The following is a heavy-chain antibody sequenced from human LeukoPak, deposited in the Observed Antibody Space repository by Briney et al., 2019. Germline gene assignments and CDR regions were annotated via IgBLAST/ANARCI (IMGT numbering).Heavy chain of an antibody. CDR2: IYYSGST. D-gene: IGHD2-15*01. CDR3: ARLANWFDP. V-gene: IGHV4-59*08. Sequence: SETLSLTCTVSGGSISSYYWSWIRQPPGKGLEWIGYIYYSGSTNYNPSLKSRVTISADTSKNQFSLKLSSVTAADTAVYYCARLANWFDPWGQGTLVTVSS. J-gene: IGHJ5*02. CDR1: GGSISSYY.